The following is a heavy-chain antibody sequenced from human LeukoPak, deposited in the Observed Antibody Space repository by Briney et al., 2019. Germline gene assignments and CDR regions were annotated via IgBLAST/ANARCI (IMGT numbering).Heavy chain of an antibody. Sequence: AASVKVSCKASGGTFSSYAISWVRQAPGQGLEWVGRIIPILGIANYAQKFQGRVTITADKSTSTAYMELSSLRSEDTAVYYCASGRNQLYYGMDVWGQGTTVTVSS. D-gene: IGHD2-2*01. J-gene: IGHJ6*02. CDR2: IIPILGIA. V-gene: IGHV1-69*04. CDR3: ASGRNQLYYGMDV. CDR1: GGTFSSYA.